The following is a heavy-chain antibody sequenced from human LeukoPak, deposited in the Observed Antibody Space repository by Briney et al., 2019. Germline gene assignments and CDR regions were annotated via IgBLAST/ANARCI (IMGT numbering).Heavy chain of an antibody. CDR3: ARSADDILTGYYVFDY. CDR2: IYTSGST. V-gene: IGHV4-61*02. D-gene: IGHD3-9*01. CDR1: GGSISSGSYY. Sequence: SGTLSLTCTVSGGSISSGSYYWSWIRQPAGKGLEWIGRIYTSGSTNYNPSLKSRVTISVDTSKNQFSLKLSSVTAADTAVYYCARSADDILTGYYVFDYWXXXXXVTXSS. J-gene: IGHJ4*01.